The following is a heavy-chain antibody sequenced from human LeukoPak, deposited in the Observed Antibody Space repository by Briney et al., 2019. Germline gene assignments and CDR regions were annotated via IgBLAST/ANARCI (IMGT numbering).Heavy chain of an antibody. CDR1: GGSISSSSYY. Sequence: SETLSLTCTVSGGSISSSSYYWGWIRQPPGKGLEWIGSIYYSENTSYNPSLKSRVTISVDTSKNQFSLKLSSVTAADTAVYYCAREPKDAYYGSGGGAFDIWGQGTMVTVSS. CDR3: AREPKDAYYGSGGGAFDI. J-gene: IGHJ3*02. CDR2: IYYSENT. V-gene: IGHV4-39*07. D-gene: IGHD3-10*01.